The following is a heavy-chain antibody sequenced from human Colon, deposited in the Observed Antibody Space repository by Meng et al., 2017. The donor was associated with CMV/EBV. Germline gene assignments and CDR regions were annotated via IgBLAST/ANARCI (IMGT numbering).Heavy chain of an antibody. CDR2: IYYSGST. J-gene: IGHJ4*02. Sequence: SETLSLTCTVSGGSISSSSYYWGWIRQPPGKGLEWIGSIYYSGSTYYNPSLKSRVTISVDTSKNQFSLKPSSVTAADTAVYYCARELARLPYCGGDCSAFDYWGQGTLVTVSS. V-gene: IGHV4-39*07. D-gene: IGHD2-21*01. CDR3: ARELARLPYCGGDCSAFDY. CDR1: GGSISSSSYY.